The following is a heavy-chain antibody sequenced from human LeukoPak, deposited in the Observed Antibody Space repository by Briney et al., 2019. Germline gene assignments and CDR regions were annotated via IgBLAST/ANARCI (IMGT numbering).Heavy chain of an antibody. CDR1: GFTFSSYA. V-gene: IGHV3-23*01. J-gene: IGHJ4*02. D-gene: IGHD3-10*01. Sequence: PGGSLRLSCAASGFTFSSYAMSWVRQAPGKGLEWVSAISGSGGSTYYADSVKGRFTISRDNSKNTLYLQMSSLRAEDTAVYYCAKGPSGSYYNDYFDYWGQGTLVTVSS. CDR2: ISGSGGST. CDR3: AKGPSGSYYNDYFDY.